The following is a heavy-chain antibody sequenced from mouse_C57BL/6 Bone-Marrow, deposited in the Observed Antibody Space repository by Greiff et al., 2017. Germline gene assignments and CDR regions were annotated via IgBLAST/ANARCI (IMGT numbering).Heavy chain of an antibody. D-gene: IGHD2-2*01. CDR2: IDPSDSYT. V-gene: IGHV1-59*01. Sequence: QVQLQQPGAELVRPGTSVKLSCKASGYTFTSYWMHWVKQRPGQGLEWIGVIDPSDSYTNYNQKFKGKATLTVDTSSSTAYMQLSSLTSEDSAVSYCACGRLWLRRRTMDYWGQGTSVTVSS. J-gene: IGHJ4*01. CDR1: GYTFTSYW. CDR3: ACGRLWLRRRTMDY.